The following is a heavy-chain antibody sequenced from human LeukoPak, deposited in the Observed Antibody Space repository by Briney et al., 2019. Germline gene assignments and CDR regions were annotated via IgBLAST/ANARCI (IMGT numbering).Heavy chain of an antibody. Sequence: SETLPLTRTVSAGSISSSSYYWGWIRQPPGKGLEWIGSIYYSGSSAYYNPSLKSLVTVSVDTSKNQFSLKLNSVTAADTAVYYCALHLYVDCGAPFDYWGEGTLATASS. J-gene: IGHJ4*02. CDR3: ALHLYVDCGAPFDY. D-gene: IGHD4-17*01. CDR1: AGSISSSSYY. CDR2: IYYSGSSA. V-gene: IGHV4-39*01.